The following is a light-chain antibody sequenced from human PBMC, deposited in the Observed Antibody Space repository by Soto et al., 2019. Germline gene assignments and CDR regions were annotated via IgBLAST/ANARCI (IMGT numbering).Light chain of an antibody. CDR3: QQSYRTPFT. Sequence: DIQMTQSPSSLSASVGDRVTVTCRASQSIDIYLNWYQQQPGKAPKLLIYGASSLHSGVPSRFSGSGSGTDFTLTIGSLQPEDFATYFCQQSYRTPFTFGPGTKVDIK. J-gene: IGKJ3*01. CDR1: QSIDIY. CDR2: GAS. V-gene: IGKV1-39*01.